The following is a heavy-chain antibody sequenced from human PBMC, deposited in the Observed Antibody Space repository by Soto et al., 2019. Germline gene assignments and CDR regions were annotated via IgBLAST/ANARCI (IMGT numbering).Heavy chain of an antibody. CDR2: INHSGST. CDR1: GGSFSGCY. Sequence: PSETLSLTCAVYGGSFSGCYWSWIRQPPGKGLEWIGEINHSGSTNYNPSLKSRVTISVDTSKNQFSLKLSSVTAADTAVYYCAREVDNSGSYYPFDYWGQGTLVTVSS. J-gene: IGHJ4*02. CDR3: AREVDNSGSYYPFDY. D-gene: IGHD1-26*01. V-gene: IGHV4-34*01.